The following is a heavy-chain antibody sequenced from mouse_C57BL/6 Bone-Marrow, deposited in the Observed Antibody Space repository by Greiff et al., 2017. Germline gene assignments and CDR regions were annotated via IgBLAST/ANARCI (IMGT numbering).Heavy chain of an antibody. V-gene: IGHV1-19*01. Sequence: EVQGVESGPVLVKPGASVKMSCKASGYTFTDYYMNWVKQSHGKSLEWIGVINPYNGGTSYNQKFKGKATLTVDKSSSTAYMELNSLTSEYSAVYYCARASIYYYGLGFAYWGQGTLVTVSA. CDR3: ARASIYYYGLGFAY. CDR2: INPYNGGT. J-gene: IGHJ3*01. CDR1: GYTFTDYY. D-gene: IGHD1-1*01.